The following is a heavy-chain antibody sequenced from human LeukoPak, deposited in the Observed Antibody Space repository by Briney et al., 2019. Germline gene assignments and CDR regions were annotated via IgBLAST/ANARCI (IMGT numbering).Heavy chain of an antibody. D-gene: IGHD6-19*01. CDR3: APAKPRLNWFDP. CDR2: FDPEDGET. CDR1: GYTLTELS. Sequence: ASVKVSCKVSGYTLTELSMHWVRQAPGKGLEWMGGFDPEDGETIYAQKFQGRVTMTEDTSTDTAYMELSSLRSEDTAVYYCAPAKPRLNWFDPWGQGTLVTVSS. J-gene: IGHJ5*02. V-gene: IGHV1-24*01.